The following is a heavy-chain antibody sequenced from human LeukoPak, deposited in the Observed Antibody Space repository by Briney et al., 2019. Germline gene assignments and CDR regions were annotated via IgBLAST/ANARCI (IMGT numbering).Heavy chain of an antibody. CDR2: IYHSGST. D-gene: IGHD4-11*01. J-gene: IGHJ4*02. V-gene: IGHV4-59*12. Sequence: SETLSLTCSVSGGSMSSYYWSWIRQSPGKGLEWIGYIYHSGSTSYNPSLQSRVTISMDTSKNQLSLNLTSVTAADTAVYYCARERGTYTVNYFDHWGQGTLVAVSS. CDR3: ARERGTYTVNYFDH. CDR1: GGSMSSYY.